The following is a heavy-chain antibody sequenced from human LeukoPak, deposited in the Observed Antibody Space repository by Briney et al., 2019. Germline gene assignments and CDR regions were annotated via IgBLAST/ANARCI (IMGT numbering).Heavy chain of an antibody. J-gene: IGHJ4*02. Sequence: PGGSLRLSCAASGFTFTNYAMSWVRQAPGKGLAWVSAISGSGGSTYYADSVKGRFTISRDNSKNTLYLQMNSLRAEDTAIYYCAKDRRDIVVVPAVLLDYWGQGTLVTVSS. CDR3: AKDRRDIVVVPAVLLDY. CDR2: ISGSGGST. V-gene: IGHV3-23*01. CDR1: GFTFTNYA. D-gene: IGHD2-2*01.